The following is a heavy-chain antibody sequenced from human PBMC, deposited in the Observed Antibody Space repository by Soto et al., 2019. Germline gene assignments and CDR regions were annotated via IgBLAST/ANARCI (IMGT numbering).Heavy chain of an antibody. CDR3: ARTGYIYGSDAYDI. V-gene: IGHV4-31*03. CDR2: IYYTGSA. Sequence: SETLSLTCSVSGGSISSGAYYWRWIRHAAGKGLEWIGYIYYTGSAYYSPSLKSRVTISLDTSRDQFSLRLTSVTVADTAVYYCARTGYIYGSDAYDIWGRGTLVTVSS. CDR1: GGSISSGAYY. J-gene: IGHJ3*02. D-gene: IGHD5-18*01.